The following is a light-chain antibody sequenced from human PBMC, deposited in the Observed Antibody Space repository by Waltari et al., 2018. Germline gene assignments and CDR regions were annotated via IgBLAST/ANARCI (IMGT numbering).Light chain of an antibody. CDR3: QHYVRLPVT. CDR2: GAS. V-gene: IGKV3-20*01. Sequence: SCSARPGVGRSLAWVHHSRALAPGILSYGASIGGTGIPDRFSGSGSGTDFSLTISILEPEDFAVYYCQHYVRLPVTFGQGTKVEIK. CDR1: PGVGRS. J-gene: IGKJ1*01.